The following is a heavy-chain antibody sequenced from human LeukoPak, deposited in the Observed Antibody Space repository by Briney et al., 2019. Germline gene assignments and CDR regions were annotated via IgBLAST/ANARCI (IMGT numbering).Heavy chain of an antibody. CDR1: GGSISSGDYY. D-gene: IGHD6-19*01. CDR2: VYYSGST. CDR3: ARDRIAVAGTFDY. Sequence: SETLSLTCTVSGGSISSGDYYWSWIRQPPGKGLEWIGYVYYSGSTYYNPSLKSRVTISVDTSKNQFSLQLNSVTPEDTAVYYCARDRIAVAGTFDYWGQGTLVTVSS. V-gene: IGHV4-30-4*01. J-gene: IGHJ4*02.